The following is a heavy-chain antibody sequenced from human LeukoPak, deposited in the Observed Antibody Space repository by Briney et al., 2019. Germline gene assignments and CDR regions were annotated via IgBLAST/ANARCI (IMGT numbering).Heavy chain of an antibody. Sequence: GGSLRLSCAASGFTVSSNYMSWVRQAPGKGLEWVSAINDSGGSTYYADSVKGRFTISRDNAKNSLYLQMNSLRAEDTAVYYCARGPVLYSGSYYEEGPRGGFDYWGQGTLVTVSS. J-gene: IGHJ4*02. CDR3: ARGPVLYSGSYYEEGPRGGFDY. CDR1: GFTVSSNY. V-gene: IGHV3-53*01. D-gene: IGHD1-26*01. CDR2: INDSGGST.